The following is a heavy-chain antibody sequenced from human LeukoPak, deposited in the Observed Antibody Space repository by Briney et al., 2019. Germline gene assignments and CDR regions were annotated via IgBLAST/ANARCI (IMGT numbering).Heavy chain of an antibody. J-gene: IGHJ5*02. CDR2: ISNDGGGT. D-gene: IGHD3-22*01. V-gene: IGHV3-23*01. CDR1: GFIFNHYG. Sequence: GGSLRLSCAPSGFIFNHYGLICVRQAPGKGLAWGSAISNDGGGTNYADFVKGRFTISRDNSKNTLFLQMNSLRAEDTALYYCAKGSSGYFVDLWGQGTLVTVSS. CDR3: AKGSSGYFVDL.